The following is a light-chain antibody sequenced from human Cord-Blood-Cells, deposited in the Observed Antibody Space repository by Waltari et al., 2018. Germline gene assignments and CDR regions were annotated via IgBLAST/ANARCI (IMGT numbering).Light chain of an antibody. Sequence: QSALTQPASVSGSPGQSITISCTGTSSDVGGYNYVSWYQQHPGKAPKLMIYDGSKRPSGVSNRFSGSKCGNTASLTISVLQAEDEADYYCSSYTSSSTYVFGTGTKVTVL. CDR2: DGS. CDR1: SSDVGGYNY. CDR3: SSYTSSSTYV. J-gene: IGLJ1*01. V-gene: IGLV2-14*01.